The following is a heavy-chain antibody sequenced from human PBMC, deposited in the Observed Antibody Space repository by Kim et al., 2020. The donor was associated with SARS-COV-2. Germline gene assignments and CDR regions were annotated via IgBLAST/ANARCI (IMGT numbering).Heavy chain of an antibody. Sequence: GGSLRLSCAASGFTFSDYYMSWIRPAPGKGLEWDSYISSGSSYTNYADSVKGRFTISRDNAKSSLYLQMNSLRAEDTAVYYCARSRGGSGSYVSGWFDPWGQGNLVSVSS. CDR1: GFTFSDYY. D-gene: IGHD3-10*01. CDR2: ISSGSSYT. CDR3: ARSRGGSGSYVSGWFDP. V-gene: IGHV3-11*03. J-gene: IGHJ5*02.